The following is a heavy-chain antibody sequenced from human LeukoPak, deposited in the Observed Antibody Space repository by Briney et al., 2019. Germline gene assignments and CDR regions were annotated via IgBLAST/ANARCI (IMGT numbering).Heavy chain of an antibody. CDR3: ARGVVIAPQTFDY. V-gene: IGHV4-61*05. Sequence: IPSETLSLTCTVSGGSISSSSYYWGWIRQPPGKGLEWIGYIYYSGSTNYNPSLKSRVTISVDTSKNQFSLKLSSVTAADTAVYYCARGVVIAPQTFDYWGQGTLVTVSS. D-gene: IGHD2-21*01. J-gene: IGHJ4*02. CDR2: IYYSGST. CDR1: GGSISSSSYY.